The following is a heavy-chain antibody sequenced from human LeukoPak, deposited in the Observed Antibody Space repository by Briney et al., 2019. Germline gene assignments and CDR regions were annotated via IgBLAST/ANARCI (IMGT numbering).Heavy chain of an antibody. J-gene: IGHJ3*02. CDR1: GYTFTSYD. CDR2: MNPNSGNT. V-gene: IGHV1-8*01. Sequence: ASVKVSRKASGYTFTSYDINWVRQATGQGLEWMGWMNPNSGNTGYAQKFQGRVTMTRNTSISTAYMELSSLRSEDTAVYYCATRNFGDYGAFDIWGQGTMVTVSS. D-gene: IGHD4-17*01. CDR3: ATRNFGDYGAFDI.